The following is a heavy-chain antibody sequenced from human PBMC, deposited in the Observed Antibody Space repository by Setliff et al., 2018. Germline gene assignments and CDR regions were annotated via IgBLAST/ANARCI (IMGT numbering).Heavy chain of an antibody. CDR3: ANSRVTNFRGHLYLPRGLDV. V-gene: IGHV3-30*02. CDR2: IQHDGENK. Sequence: GGSLRLSCAASGFSFESHGMHWVRQAPGKGLEWVAFIQHDGENKFYADSVEGRLTVSRDNSKNTLYLEMDGLRPEDTAVYYCANSRVTNFRGHLYLPRGLDVWGQGTTVTVSS. J-gene: IGHJ6*02. D-gene: IGHD3-16*01. CDR1: GFSFESHG.